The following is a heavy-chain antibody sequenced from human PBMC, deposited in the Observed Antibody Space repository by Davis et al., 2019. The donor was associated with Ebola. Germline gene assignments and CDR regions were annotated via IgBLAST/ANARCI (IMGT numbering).Heavy chain of an antibody. CDR1: GGSVSSGSYY. D-gene: IGHD2-15*01. CDR2: IYYSGST. CDR3: ERDYCSGGSCYSDY. J-gene: IGHJ4*02. Sequence: GSLRLSCTVSGGSVSSGSYYWSWIRQPPGKGLEWIGYIYYSGSTNSNPSLKSRVTISVDTSKNQFSLKLSSVTAADTAVYYCERDYCSGGSCYSDYWGQGTLVTVSS. V-gene: IGHV4-61*01.